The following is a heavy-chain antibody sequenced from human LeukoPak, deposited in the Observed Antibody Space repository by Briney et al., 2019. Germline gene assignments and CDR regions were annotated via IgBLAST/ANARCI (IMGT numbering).Heavy chain of an antibody. CDR1: GFTFSSYS. V-gene: IGHV3-21*01. Sequence: SGGSLRLSCAASGFTFSSYSMNWVRQAPGKGLEWVSSISSSSSYIYYADSVKGRFTISRDNAKNSLYLQMNSLRAEDTAVYYCARDLLTKRGYSYGYFDYWGQGTLVTVSS. CDR2: ISSSSSYI. J-gene: IGHJ4*02. CDR3: ARDLLTKRGYSYGYFDY. D-gene: IGHD5-18*01.